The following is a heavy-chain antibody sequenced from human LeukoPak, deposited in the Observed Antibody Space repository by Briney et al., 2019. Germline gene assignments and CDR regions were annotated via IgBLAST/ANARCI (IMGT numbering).Heavy chain of an antibody. CDR3: ARDRSSSYTRDWFDP. J-gene: IGHJ5*02. V-gene: IGHV4-4*07. CDR2: IYNSESI. CDR1: GGSINGYY. Sequence: SETLSLTCTVSGGSINGYYWSWIRQPAGKGLEWIGRIYNSESINYNPSLKSRVTMSIDTSKNQFSLKLNSVTAADTSVYYCARDRSSSYTRDWFDPWGQGALVTVSS. D-gene: IGHD6-13*01.